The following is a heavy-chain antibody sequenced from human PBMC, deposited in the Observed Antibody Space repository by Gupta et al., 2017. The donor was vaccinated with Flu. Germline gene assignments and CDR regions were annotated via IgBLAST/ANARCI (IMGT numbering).Heavy chain of an antibody. J-gene: IGHJ5*02. CDR2: IKSDESSA. V-gene: IGHV3-74*01. D-gene: IGHD2-15*01. Sequence: EVQLVESGGGLVQPGGSLRLSCAASGFTFSTYWMHWVRQAPGKGLVWVSRIKSDESSASYADSVKGRFTISRDNAKNTLYLQMNSLRAEDTAVYYCARDGAGDCSGGSCYSWFDPWGQGTLVTGSS. CDR1: GFTFSTYW. CDR3: ARDGAGDCSGGSCYSWFDP.